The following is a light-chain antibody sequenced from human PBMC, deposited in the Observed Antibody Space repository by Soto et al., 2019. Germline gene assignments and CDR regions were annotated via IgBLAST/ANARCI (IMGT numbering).Light chain of an antibody. CDR2: DVS. V-gene: IGLV2-14*03. J-gene: IGLJ3*02. Sequence: QSVLAQPASVSGSPGQSITISCTGTSTDVGAYNYVSWYQQHPGQAPKLIIYDVSDRPSGVSNRFTGSKSGNTASLTISGLQAEDEADYYCNSYTSSSPWVFGGGTKLTVL. CDR1: STDVGAYNY. CDR3: NSYTSSSPWV.